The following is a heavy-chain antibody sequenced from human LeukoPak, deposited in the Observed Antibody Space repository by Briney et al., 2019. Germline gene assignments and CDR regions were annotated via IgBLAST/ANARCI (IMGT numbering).Heavy chain of an antibody. J-gene: IGHJ5*02. Sequence: GGSLRLFCAASGFTFSPYAMSWLRRARGEGLEGVSNISGRGGGIYLADSVRGRFTLSRDNPKNPRYLQMHNLRAEDTAVYYCAKDSRHLSSTRGGLQESRGGFSHHWGQGPLVPVSS. CDR1: GFTFSPYA. CDR3: AKDSRHLSSTRGGLQESRGGFSHH. D-gene: IGHD5-24*01. V-gene: IGHV3-23*01. CDR2: ISGRGGGI.